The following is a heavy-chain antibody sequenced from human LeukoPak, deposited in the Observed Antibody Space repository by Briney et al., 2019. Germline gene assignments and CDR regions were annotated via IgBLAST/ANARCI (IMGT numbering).Heavy chain of an antibody. V-gene: IGHV3-11*03. CDR2: ISSSSSYT. J-gene: IGHJ3*02. CDR1: GFTFSDYY. Sequence: KPGGSLRLSCAASGFTFSDYYMSWIRQAPGKGLEWVSYISSSSSYTNYADSVKGRFTTSRDNAKNSLYLQMNSLRAEDTAVYYCARRRDHYYDSSGYYSGAFDIWGQGTMVTVSS. CDR3: ARRRDHYYDSSGYYSGAFDI. D-gene: IGHD3-22*01.